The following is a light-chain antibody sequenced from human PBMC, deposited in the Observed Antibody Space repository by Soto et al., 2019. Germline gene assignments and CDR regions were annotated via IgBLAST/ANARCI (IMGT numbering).Light chain of an antibody. CDR2: DAS. CDR1: QRVTNNY. CDR3: QQSSHAPLT. V-gene: IGKV3-20*01. J-gene: IGKJ4*02. Sequence: ENVLTQSPDTLSLSPGEGATLSCRASQRVTNNYLAWFQQKPGQAPRLLIYDASNRATGIPDRFSGSGSETDFTLTISRLEPEDFAVYFCQQSSHAPLTFGGGTRVEI.